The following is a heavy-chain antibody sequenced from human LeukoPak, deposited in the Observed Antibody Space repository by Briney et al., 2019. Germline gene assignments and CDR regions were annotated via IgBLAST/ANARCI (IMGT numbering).Heavy chain of an antibody. J-gene: IGHJ4*02. CDR3: AKRSRTVTTIDS. Sequence: PGGSLRLSCAASGFTFSSFAMNWVRQAPEKGLEWVSAVSVSGDISYYADSVKGRFTISRDNSKNTLYLQMNSLRAEDTALYYCAKRSRTVTTIDSWGRGTLVTVSS. D-gene: IGHD4-11*01. CDR2: VSVSGDIS. V-gene: IGHV3-23*01. CDR1: GFTFSSFA.